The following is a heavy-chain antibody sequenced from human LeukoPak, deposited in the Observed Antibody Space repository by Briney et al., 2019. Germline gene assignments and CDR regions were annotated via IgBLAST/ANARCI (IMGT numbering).Heavy chain of an antibody. CDR2: INANNGAT. J-gene: IGHJ4*02. D-gene: IGHD3-22*01. V-gene: IGHV1-2*02. Sequence: ASVKVSCKTSGYSFTGHYIHWVRQAPGQGLEWMGWINANNGATHCAQKSQQRVTMTRDTSIRTAYMELSRLTSDDTAVYYCARDQNYYDTNTYYGIDCWGQGTLVTVSS. CDR1: GYSFTGHY. CDR3: ARDQNYYDTNTYYGIDC.